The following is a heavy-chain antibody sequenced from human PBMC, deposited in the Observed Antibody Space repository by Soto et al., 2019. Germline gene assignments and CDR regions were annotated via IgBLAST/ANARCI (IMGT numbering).Heavy chain of an antibody. D-gene: IGHD3-10*01. CDR2: INHSGST. J-gene: IGHJ4*02. V-gene: IGHV4-34*01. CDR1: GGSFSGYY. Sequence: SETLSLTCAVYGGSFSGYYWSWIRQPPGKGLEWIGEINHSGSTNYNPSLRSRVTISVDTSKNQSSLKLSSVTAADTAVYYCAGALAMVRGVIDRGWGQGTLVTVSS. CDR3: AGALAMVRGVIDRG.